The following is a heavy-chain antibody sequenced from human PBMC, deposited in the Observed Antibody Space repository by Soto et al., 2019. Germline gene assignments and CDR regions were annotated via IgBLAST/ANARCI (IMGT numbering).Heavy chain of an antibody. J-gene: IGHJ6*02. Sequence: QVQLVQSGAEVKKPGSSVKVSCKASGGTFSSYAISWVRQAPGQGLEWMGGIIPIFGTANYAQKFQGSVTITADEATSTAYMELSSLRSEDTAVYYCAREDNWNGHYYYYGMDVWGQGTTVTVSS. CDR3: AREDNWNGHYYYYGMDV. CDR1: GGTFSSYA. D-gene: IGHD1-1*01. CDR2: IIPIFGTA. V-gene: IGHV1-69*12.